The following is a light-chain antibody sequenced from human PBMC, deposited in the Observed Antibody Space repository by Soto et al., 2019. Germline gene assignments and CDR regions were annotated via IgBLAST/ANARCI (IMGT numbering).Light chain of an antibody. CDR3: QQSNNGPVT. CDR1: QSVSSC. J-gene: IGKJ5*01. V-gene: IGKV3-11*01. CDR2: DAS. Sequence: EIVLTQSPATLSLSPGERATLSCRASQSVSSCLAWYQQKPAQAPSLLIYDASNRATGIPARFSGSGSGTDFTLTISSLEPEDFAVDYFQQSNNGPVTFGQGTHLDTK.